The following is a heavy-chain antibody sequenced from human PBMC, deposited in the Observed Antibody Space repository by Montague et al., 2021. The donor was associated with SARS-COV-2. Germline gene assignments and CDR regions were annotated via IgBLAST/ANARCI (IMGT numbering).Heavy chain of an antibody. J-gene: IGHJ6*03. V-gene: IGHV4-59*01. CDR3: ARGNVDTAMVLPYPYCYYYMDV. CDR2: IYYSGST. Sequence: SETLSLTCTVSGGSISSYYWSWIRQPPGKGLEWIGYIYYSGSTNYNPSLKSRVTISVDTSKNQFSLKLSSVTAADTAVYYCARGNVDTAMVLPYPYCYYYMDVWGKGTTVTVSS. CDR1: GGSISSYY. D-gene: IGHD5-18*01.